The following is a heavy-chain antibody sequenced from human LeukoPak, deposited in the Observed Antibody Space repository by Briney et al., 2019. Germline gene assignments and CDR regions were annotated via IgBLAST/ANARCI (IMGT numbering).Heavy chain of an antibody. Sequence: SETLSLTCAVYGGSFSGYYWSWIRQPPGKGLEWIGEINHSGSTNYNPSLKSRVTISVDTSKNQFSLKLSSVTAADTAVYYCARGPEGATLAGAVYWGQGTLVTVSS. CDR2: INHSGST. CDR3: ARGPEGATLAGAVY. V-gene: IGHV4-34*01. D-gene: IGHD1-26*01. CDR1: GGSFSGYY. J-gene: IGHJ4*02.